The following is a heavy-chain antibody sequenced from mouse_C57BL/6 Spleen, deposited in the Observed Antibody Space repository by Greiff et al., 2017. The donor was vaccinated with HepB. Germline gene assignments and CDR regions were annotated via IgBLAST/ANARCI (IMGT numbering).Heavy chain of an antibody. CDR1: GFTFSDYG. CDR2: ISSGSSTI. V-gene: IGHV5-17*01. J-gene: IGHJ4*01. CDR3: ARNPYYGSDAMDY. D-gene: IGHD1-1*01. Sequence: VQLKQSGGGLVKPGGSLKLSCAASGFTFSDYGMHWVRQAPEKGLEWVAYISSGSSTIYYADTVKGRFTISRDNAKNTLFLQMTSLRSEDTAMYYCARNPYYGSDAMDYWGQGTSVTVSS.